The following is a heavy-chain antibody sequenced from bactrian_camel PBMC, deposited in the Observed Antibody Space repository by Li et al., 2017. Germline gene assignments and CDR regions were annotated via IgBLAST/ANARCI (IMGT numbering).Heavy chain of an antibody. CDR3: AAELAGLCGRDVDSGQIVSLRESGSFAY. CDR1: GYVYC. D-gene: IGHD6*01. Sequence: HVQLVESGGGSVQAGGSLRLSCAASGYVYCMGWFRQAPGKEREGLAVVNTRSADTYYGDSVKGRFTISQDYAKNTLYLRMENLKPEDTAMYYCAAELAGLCGRDVDSGQIVSLRESGSFAYWGQGTQVTVS. J-gene: IGHJ6*01. CDR2: VNTRSADT. V-gene: IGHV3S54*01.